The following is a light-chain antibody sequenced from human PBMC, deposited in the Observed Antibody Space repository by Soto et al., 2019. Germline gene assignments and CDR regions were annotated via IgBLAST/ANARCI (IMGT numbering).Light chain of an antibody. J-gene: IGLJ1*01. V-gene: IGLV2-14*01. CDR1: SSDVGGYNY. CDR2: EVS. CDR3: SSYISSSTLV. Sequence: QSALTQPASVSGSPGQSITISCTGTSSDVGGYNYVSWYQQHPGKAPKVMIYEVSDRPSGVSNRFSGSKSGNTASLTISGLQADDEADYYCSSYISSSTLVFGTGTKLTVL.